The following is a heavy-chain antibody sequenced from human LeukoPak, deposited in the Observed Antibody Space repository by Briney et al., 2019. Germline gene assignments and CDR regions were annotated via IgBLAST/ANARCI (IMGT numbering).Heavy chain of an antibody. V-gene: IGHV1-69*05. D-gene: IGHD2-21*01. CDR2: IIPIFGTA. Sequence: SVKVSCKASGGTFSSYAISWVRQAPGQGLEWMGRIIPIFGTANYAQKFQGRVTITTDESTSTAYMELSSLRAEDTAVYYCAKELTSIPANDAFDIWGQGTMVTVSS. CDR3: AKELTSIPANDAFDI. J-gene: IGHJ3*02. CDR1: GGTFSSYA.